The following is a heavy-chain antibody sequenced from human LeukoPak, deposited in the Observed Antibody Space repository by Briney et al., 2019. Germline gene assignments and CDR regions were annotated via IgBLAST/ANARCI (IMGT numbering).Heavy chain of an antibody. J-gene: IGHJ3*02. V-gene: IGHV5-51*01. Sequence: GESLKISCKGSGYSFTSYWIGWVRQMPGKGLEWMGIIYPGDSDTRYSPSFQGQVTISADKSISTAYLQWSSLKASDTAMYYCARGSGSSWPDDAFDIWGQGTMVTVSS. D-gene: IGHD6-13*01. CDR2: IYPGDSDT. CDR1: GYSFTSYW. CDR3: ARGSGSSWPDDAFDI.